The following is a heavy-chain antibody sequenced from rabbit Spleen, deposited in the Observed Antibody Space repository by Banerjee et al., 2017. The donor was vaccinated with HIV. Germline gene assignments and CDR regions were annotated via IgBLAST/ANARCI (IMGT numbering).Heavy chain of an antibody. D-gene: IGHD4-1*01. CDR1: GVSFSGDSY. V-gene: IGHV1S40*01. CDR2: IATGSSADT. J-gene: IGHJ4*01. CDR3: ARETSSGWGIYFKL. Sequence: QSLEESGGDLVKPGASLTLSCTASGVSFSGDSYMCWVRQAPGKGLEWIVCIATGSSADTYYASWAKGRFTISKTSSTTVDLKMTSLTAADTATYFCARETSSGWGIYFKLWGPGTLVTVS.